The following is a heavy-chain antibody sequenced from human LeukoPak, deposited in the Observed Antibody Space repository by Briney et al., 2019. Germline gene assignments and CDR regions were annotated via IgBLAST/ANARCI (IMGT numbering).Heavy chain of an antibody. D-gene: IGHD2-2*01. CDR2: INHSGST. CDR3: AGVYQPLRWFDP. J-gene: IGHJ5*02. CDR1: GGSFSGYY. Sequence: SETLSLTCAVYGGSFSGYYWSWIRQPPGKGLEWIGEINHSGSTNYNPSLKSRVTISVDTSKNQFSLKLSSVTAADTAVYYCAGVYQPLRWFDPWGQGTLVTVSS. V-gene: IGHV4-34*01.